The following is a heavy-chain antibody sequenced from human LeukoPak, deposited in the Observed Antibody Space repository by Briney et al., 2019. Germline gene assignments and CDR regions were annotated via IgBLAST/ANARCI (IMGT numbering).Heavy chain of an antibody. J-gene: IGHJ5*02. V-gene: IGHV4-31*03. CDR1: GGSISSGGYY. CDR3: ARAYPFDP. Sequence: PSETLSLTCTVSGGSISSGGYYWRWIRQHPGKGLEWIGYIYYSGSTYYNPSLKSRVTISVDTSKNQFSLKLSSVAAADTAVYYCARAYPFDPWGQGTLVTVSS. D-gene: IGHD3-16*01. CDR2: IYYSGST.